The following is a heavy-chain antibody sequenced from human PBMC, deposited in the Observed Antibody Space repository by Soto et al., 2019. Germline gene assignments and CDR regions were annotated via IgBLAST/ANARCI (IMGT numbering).Heavy chain of an antibody. V-gene: IGHV3-23*01. Sequence: GGSLRLSCAASGFTFSSYAMSWVRQAPGKGLEWVSVISDSGGSTYYADSVKGRFTISRDNSKNTLYLQLNSLRAEDTAVYYCAKDRGYSGYDSADYWGQGTLVTVSS. CDR3: AKDRGYSGYDSADY. CDR2: ISDSGGST. D-gene: IGHD5-12*01. CDR1: GFTFSSYA. J-gene: IGHJ4*02.